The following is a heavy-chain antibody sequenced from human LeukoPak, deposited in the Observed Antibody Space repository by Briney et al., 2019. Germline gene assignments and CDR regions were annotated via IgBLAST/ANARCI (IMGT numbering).Heavy chain of an antibody. CDR3: ARGGVIAVAGTGWFDP. V-gene: IGHV4-4*07. J-gene: IGHJ5*02. D-gene: IGHD6-19*01. Sequence: PSETLSLTCTVSGGSISSYYWSWIRQPAGKGLEWIGRIYTSGSTNYNPSLKSRVTMSVDTSKNQFSLKLSSVTAADTAVYYCARGGVIAVAGTGWFDPWGQGTLVTVSS. CDR1: GGSISSYY. CDR2: IYTSGST.